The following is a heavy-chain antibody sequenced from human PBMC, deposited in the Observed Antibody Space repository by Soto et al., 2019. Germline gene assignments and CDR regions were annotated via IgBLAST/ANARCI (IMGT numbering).Heavy chain of an antibody. CDR1: GFTFSSYA. CDR2: ISGSGGST. D-gene: IGHD3-16*01. CDR3: AKDLVDLWLKYYYYGIDI. J-gene: IGHJ6*02. V-gene: IGHV3-23*01. Sequence: PGGSLILSCAASGFTFSSYAMSWVRQAPGKGLEWVSAISGSGGSTYYADSVKGRFTISRDNSKNTLYLQMNSLRAEDTAVYYCAKDLVDLWLKYYYYGIDIWGQEATVT.